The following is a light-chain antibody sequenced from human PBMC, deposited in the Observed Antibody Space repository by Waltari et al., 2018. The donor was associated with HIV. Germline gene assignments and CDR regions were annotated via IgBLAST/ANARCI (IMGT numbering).Light chain of an antibody. CDR1: SSNIGNNY. V-gene: IGLV1-51*01. Sequence: QSVLTQPPSVSAAAGQKVTISCSGSSSNIGNNYVSWYQQLPGTAPNLLIYDNHKRPSGIPDRFSVSKSVTSATLGIAGLQTGYEADYYCGTWDGAYVVFGGGTKLTVL. CDR2: DNH. CDR3: GTWDGAYVV. J-gene: IGLJ2*01.